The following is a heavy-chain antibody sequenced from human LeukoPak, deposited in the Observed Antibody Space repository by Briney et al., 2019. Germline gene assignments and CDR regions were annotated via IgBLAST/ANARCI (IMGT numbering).Heavy chain of an antibody. CDR1: GFTFSSYA. V-gene: IGHV3-23*01. D-gene: IGHD5-12*01. J-gene: IGHJ3*02. CDR2: ISDSGGST. CDR3: VKGGYSGYEYAFDI. Sequence: GGSLRLSCAASGFTFSSYAMSWVRQAPGKGLEWASSISDSGGSTSNADSVKGRFTISRDNSKNTLYLQMNSLRAEDTAVYYCVKGGYSGYEYAFDIWGQGTMVTVSS.